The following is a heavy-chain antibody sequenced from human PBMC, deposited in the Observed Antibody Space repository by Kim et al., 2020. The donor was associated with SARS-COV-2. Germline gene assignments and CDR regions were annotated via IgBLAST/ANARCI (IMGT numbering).Heavy chain of an antibody. CDR2: INGGNGNT. D-gene: IGHD3-10*01. CDR1: GYSFDTFS. J-gene: IGHJ5*02. Sequence: DSVKVSCKASGYSFDTFSLYWLRQAPGQRFEWMGWINGGNGNTRYSQNFQGRVIFTRDTSATTAYMELTSLTFKDTAVYYCAREGSGSYNWLDPWGQGTL. V-gene: IGHV1-3*01. CDR3: AREGSGSYNWLDP.